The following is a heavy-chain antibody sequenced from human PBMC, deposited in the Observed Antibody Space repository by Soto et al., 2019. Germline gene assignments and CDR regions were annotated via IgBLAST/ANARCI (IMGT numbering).Heavy chain of an antibody. D-gene: IGHD3-10*01. CDR3: AKSGVWFGSNWFDP. J-gene: IGHJ5*02. CDR1: GFTFSSYA. Sequence: EVQLLESGGGLVQPGGSLRLSCAASGFTFSSYAMSWVRQAPGKGLEWVSAISGSGGSTYYADSVKGRFTISRDNSKNTLYLQRNSRRAEDTAVYYCAKSGVWFGSNWFDPWCQGTLVTVSS. V-gene: IGHV3-23*01. CDR2: ISGSGGST.